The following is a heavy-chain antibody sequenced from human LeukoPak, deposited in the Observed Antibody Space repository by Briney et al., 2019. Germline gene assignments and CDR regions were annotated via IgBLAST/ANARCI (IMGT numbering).Heavy chain of an antibody. V-gene: IGHV3-7*01. J-gene: IGHJ4*02. Sequence: GGSLRLSCAASGFTFTNNFMSWVRQVPGKGLEWVANTKQDGSETTYADSVRGRFTIFRDNAKDSVYLQMNSLRAEDTAVYYCASIVVVTVRGGDDFDYWGQGTLVTVSS. D-gene: IGHD2-21*02. CDR3: ASIVVVTVRGGDDFDY. CDR2: TKQDGSET. CDR1: GFTFTNNF.